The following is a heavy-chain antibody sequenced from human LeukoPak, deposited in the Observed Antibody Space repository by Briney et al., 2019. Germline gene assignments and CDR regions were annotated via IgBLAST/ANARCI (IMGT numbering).Heavy chain of an antibody. V-gene: IGHV3-30*18. CDR2: ISYDGSNK. D-gene: IGHD3-22*01. CDR3: AKRPNYYDSSGSGYYFDY. J-gene: IGHJ4*02. CDR1: GFTFSSSG. Sequence: GGSLRLSCAASGFTFSSSGMHWVRQAPGKGLEWVAVISYDGSNKYYADSVKGRFTFSRDNSKNTLYLQMNSLRAEDTAVYYCAKRPNYYDSSGSGYYFDYWGQGTLVTVSS.